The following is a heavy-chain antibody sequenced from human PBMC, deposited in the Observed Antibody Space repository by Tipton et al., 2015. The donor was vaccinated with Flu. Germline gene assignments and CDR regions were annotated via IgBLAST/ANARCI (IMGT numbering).Heavy chain of an antibody. V-gene: IGHV1-2*06. CDR1: GYTFTGYY. Sequence: QLVQSGAEVKKPGASVKVSCKASGYTFTGYYMHWVRQAPGQGLEWMGRINPNSGGTNYAQKFQGRVTMTRDTSISTAYMELSGLRSDDTAVYYCARVSGYSYGPPDPWGQGTLVTVSS. CDR3: ARVSGYSYGPPDP. CDR2: INPNSGGT. D-gene: IGHD5-18*01. J-gene: IGHJ5*02.